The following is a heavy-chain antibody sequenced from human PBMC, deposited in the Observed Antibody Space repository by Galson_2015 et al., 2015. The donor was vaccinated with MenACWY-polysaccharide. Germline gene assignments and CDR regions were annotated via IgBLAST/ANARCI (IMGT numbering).Heavy chain of an antibody. V-gene: IGHV3-53*01. CDR2: VHPGGNS. CDR3: TRTLVTLGFDS. D-gene: IGHD5-18*01. Sequence: SCAVSGFSVSDTYMSWVRQAQGKGLEWVSVVHPGGNSYHANSVEGRFTISRDTSKNTVDLQMNSLRGDDTAVYYCTRTLVTLGFDSWGQGTPVTVSS. CDR1: GFSVSDTY. J-gene: IGHJ4*02.